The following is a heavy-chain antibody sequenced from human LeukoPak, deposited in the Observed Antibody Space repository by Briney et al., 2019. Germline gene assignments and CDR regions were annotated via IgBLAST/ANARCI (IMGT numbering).Heavy chain of an antibody. Sequence: GGSLRLSCAASGFTFSSYAMSWVRQAPGKGLKWVSTINDNGAGTYYADSVKGRFTISRDNAKNSLYLQMNSLRAEDTAVYYCARGWELLTGWGQGTMVTVSS. CDR2: INDNGAGT. CDR3: ARGWELLTG. J-gene: IGHJ3*01. V-gene: IGHV3-23*01. CDR1: GFTFSSYA. D-gene: IGHD1-26*01.